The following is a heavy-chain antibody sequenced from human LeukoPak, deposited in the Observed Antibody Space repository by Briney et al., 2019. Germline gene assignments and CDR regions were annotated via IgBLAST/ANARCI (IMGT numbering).Heavy chain of an antibody. J-gene: IGHJ4*02. Sequence: PGGSLRLSCAASGFTVSSNYMSWVRQAPGKGLEWVSVIYSGGSTYYADSVKGRFTISRDNSKNTLYLQMNSLRAEDTAVYYCASALPHQYYYDSSGWCFDYWGQGTPVTVSS. D-gene: IGHD3-22*01. V-gene: IGHV3-66*01. CDR2: IYSGGST. CDR1: GFTVSSNY. CDR3: ASALPHQYYYDSSGWCFDY.